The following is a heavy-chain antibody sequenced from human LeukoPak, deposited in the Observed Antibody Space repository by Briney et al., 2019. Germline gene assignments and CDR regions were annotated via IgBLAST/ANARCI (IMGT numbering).Heavy chain of an antibody. CDR3: AREEPLAYCGGDCYSTSGRMDV. V-gene: IGHV3-7*01. CDR1: GFTFSNFW. Sequence: GGSLRLSCAASGFTFSNFWMGWVRQAPGKGLEWVANIKTEGYDTYYVDSVKGRFTISRDNAKNSLYLQMNSLRAEDTAVYYCAREEPLAYCGGDCYSTSGRMDVWGQGTTVTVSS. J-gene: IGHJ6*02. D-gene: IGHD2-21*02. CDR2: IKTEGYDT.